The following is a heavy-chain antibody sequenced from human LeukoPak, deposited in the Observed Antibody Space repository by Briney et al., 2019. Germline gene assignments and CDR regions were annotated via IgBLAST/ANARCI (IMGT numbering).Heavy chain of an antibody. CDR3: ASLDAFDM. V-gene: IGHV1-2*02. Sequence: ASVKVSCKASGNTFTDYFIHWVRQAPGQGLEWMGWVNPNSGGTNYAQKFQGRVTMTRDTSISTTYMELSRLRSDDTAMYYCASLDAFDMRGQGTMVTVSS. J-gene: IGHJ3*02. CDR1: GNTFTDYF. CDR2: VNPNSGGT.